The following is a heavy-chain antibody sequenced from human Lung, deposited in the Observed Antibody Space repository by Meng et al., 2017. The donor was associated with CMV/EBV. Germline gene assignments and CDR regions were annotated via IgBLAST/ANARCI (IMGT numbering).Heavy chain of an antibody. V-gene: IGHV1-8*01. CDR2: MNPNSGNT. CDR1: GYTFTSYD. Sequence: SXXVSXKASGYTFTSYDINWVRQATGQGLEWMGWMNPNSGNTGYAQKFQGRVTMTRNTSISTAYMELSSLRSEDTAVYYCARGKGSYYYYYGMDVWGQGXTVTVSS. CDR3: ARGKGSYYYYYGMDV. J-gene: IGHJ6*02. D-gene: IGHD5-18*01.